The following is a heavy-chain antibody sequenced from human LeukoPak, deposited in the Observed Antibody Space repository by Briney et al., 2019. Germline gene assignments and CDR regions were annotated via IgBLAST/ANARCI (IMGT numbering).Heavy chain of an antibody. J-gene: IGHJ4*02. CDR1: GFTFSSYS. CDR2: ISSSSSYI. V-gene: IGHV3-21*01. CDR3: ARASVDYFDY. Sequence: GGSLRLSCAASGFTFSSYSMNWVRQAPGKGLEWVSSISSSSSYIYYADSVKGRFTISRDNAKNSLYLQMNSLTAEDTAVYYCARASVDYFDYWGQGTLVTVSS.